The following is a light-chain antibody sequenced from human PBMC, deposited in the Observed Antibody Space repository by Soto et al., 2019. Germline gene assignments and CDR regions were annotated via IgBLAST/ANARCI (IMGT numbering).Light chain of an antibody. J-gene: IGKJ5*01. CDR3: QQYGSSST. CDR2: GAS. CDR1: QSVSSSY. V-gene: IGKV3-20*01. Sequence: EIVLTQSPGTLSLSPLERATLSFMASQSVSSSYLAWHQQKPGQAPRLLIYGASSRPTGIPDRFSGSGSGTDFTLTISRLEPEDFAVYYCQQYGSSSTFGQGTRLEIK.